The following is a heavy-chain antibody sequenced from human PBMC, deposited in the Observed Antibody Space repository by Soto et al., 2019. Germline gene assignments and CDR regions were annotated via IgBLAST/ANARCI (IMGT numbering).Heavy chain of an antibody. V-gene: IGHV1-46*01. CDR2: INPSGGST. CDR3: ARSYFDWLSQARYYFDY. CDR1: GYTFTTYY. D-gene: IGHD3-9*01. Sequence: QVQLVQSGAEVKKPGASVKVSCNASGYTFTTYYIHWVRQAPGQGLEWMGIINPSGGSTTYAQKFQGRVTMTRDTSTIKVYMELSSLTSEDTAVYYCARSYFDWLSQARYYFDYWGQGTLVTVSS. J-gene: IGHJ4*02.